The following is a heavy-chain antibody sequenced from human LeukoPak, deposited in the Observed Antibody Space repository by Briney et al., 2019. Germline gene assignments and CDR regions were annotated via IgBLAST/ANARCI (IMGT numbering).Heavy chain of an antibody. CDR1: GVSISSDDYF. V-gene: IGHV4-39*07. CDR3: ASAAPYYFDY. CDR2: VSYSGTV. J-gene: IGHJ4*02. Sequence: SETLSLTCTVSGVSISSDDYFWGWIRQSPGKGLEWIASVSYSGTVYYNPSLESRVTISLDTSKNQFSLTMNSVTAADTAVYYCASAAPYYFDYWGQGTLVTVSS.